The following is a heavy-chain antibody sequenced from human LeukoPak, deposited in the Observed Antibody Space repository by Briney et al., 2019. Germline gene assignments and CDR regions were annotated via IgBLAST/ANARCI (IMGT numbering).Heavy chain of an antibody. Sequence: ASVKVSCKTSGYIFTGYYIHWVRQAPGQGPEWMGWMNPKTGDTKYAQKLQGRVTMTTDTSTSTAYMELRSLRSDDTAVYYCARDPGNYYGSGTGDYFDYWGQGTLVTVSS. CDR2: MNPKTGDT. CDR1: GYIFTGYY. CDR3: ARDPGNYYGSGTGDYFDY. V-gene: IGHV1-18*04. D-gene: IGHD3-10*01. J-gene: IGHJ4*02.